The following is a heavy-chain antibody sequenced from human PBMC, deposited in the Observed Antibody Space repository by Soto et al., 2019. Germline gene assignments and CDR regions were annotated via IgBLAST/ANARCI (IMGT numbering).Heavy chain of an antibody. V-gene: IGHV1-8*02. J-gene: IGHJ6*02. CDR3: ARARMDYYYYGMDV. CDR1: GGTFSSYA. CDR2: MNPNSGNT. Sequence: GASVKVSCKASGGTFSSYAISWVRQAPGQGLEWMGWMNPNSGNTGYAQKFQGRVTMTRNTSISTAYMELSSLRSEDTAVYYCARARMDYYYYGMDVWGQGTTVTVSS.